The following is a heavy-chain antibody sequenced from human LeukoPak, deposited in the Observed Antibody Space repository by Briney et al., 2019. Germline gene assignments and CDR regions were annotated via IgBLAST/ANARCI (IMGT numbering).Heavy chain of an antibody. CDR2: INPNSGGT. Sequence: ASVKVSCTASGGTFSSYAISWVRQAPGQGLEWMGWINPNSGGTNYAQKFQGRVTMTRDTSISTAYMELSRLRSDDTAVYYCARAAAAGSDAFDIWGQGTMVTVSS. J-gene: IGHJ3*02. CDR1: GGTFSSYA. CDR3: ARAAAAGSDAFDI. D-gene: IGHD6-13*01. V-gene: IGHV1-2*02.